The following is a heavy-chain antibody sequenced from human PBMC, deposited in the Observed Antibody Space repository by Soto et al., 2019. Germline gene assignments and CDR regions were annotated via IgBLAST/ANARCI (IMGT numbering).Heavy chain of an antibody. CDR1: GFTFSSYA. CDR2: ISGSGGST. Sequence: EVQLLESGGGLVQPGGSLRLSCAASGFTFSSYAMNWVRQAPGKGLEWVSAISGSGGSTYYADSVKGRFTISRDNSKNTLYLQMNRLRAEDTAVYYCASAAREYYYYGMDVWGQGTTVTVSS. J-gene: IGHJ6*02. CDR3: ASAAREYYYYGMDV. V-gene: IGHV3-23*01.